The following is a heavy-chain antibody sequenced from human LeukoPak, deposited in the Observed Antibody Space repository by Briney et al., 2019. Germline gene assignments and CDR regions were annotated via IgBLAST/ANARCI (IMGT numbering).Heavy chain of an antibody. CDR3: ARTTEGYAGGPGYSYYYYMDV. Sequence: SETLSLTCTVSSGSISTSNYYWSWIRQPPGKGLEWIGYIHYSGSTHYNPSLKSRVTISVDTSKNQVSLKLRSVTAADTAVYYCARTTEGYAGGPGYSYYYYMDVWGKGTTVTISS. CDR2: IHYSGST. V-gene: IGHV4-61*01. D-gene: IGHD5-12*01. J-gene: IGHJ6*03. CDR1: SGSISTSNYY.